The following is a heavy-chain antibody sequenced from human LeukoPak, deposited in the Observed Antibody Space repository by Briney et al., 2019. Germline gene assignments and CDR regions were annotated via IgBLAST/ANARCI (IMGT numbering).Heavy chain of an antibody. CDR2: MNPNSGNT. CDR1: GYTFTSYD. V-gene: IGHV1-8*01. Sequence: ASVKVSCKASGYTFTSYDINWVRQATGQGLEWMGWMNPNSGNTGYAQKFQGRVTMTRNTSISTAYMELSSLRSEDTAVYYCARGRVADGSGSYYSLENWYYYYYYMDVWGKGTTVTVSS. CDR3: ARGRVADGSGSYYSLENWYYYYYYMDV. D-gene: IGHD3-10*01. J-gene: IGHJ6*03.